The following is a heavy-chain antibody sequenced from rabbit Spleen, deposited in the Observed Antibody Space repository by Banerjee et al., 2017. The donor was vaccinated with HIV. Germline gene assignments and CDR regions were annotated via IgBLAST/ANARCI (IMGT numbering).Heavy chain of an antibody. CDR3: ARDGAGGSYFAL. Sequence: QSLEESGGGLVQPEGSLTLTCTASGFTFSSSYYMCWVRQAPGKGLEWIACIYGGSGSSTAYASWAKGRFTISKTSSTTVTLQMTSLTAADTATYFCARDGAGGSYFALWGPGTLVTVS. CDR2: IYGGSGSST. CDR1: GFTFSSSYY. D-gene: IGHD8-1*01. J-gene: IGHJ4*01. V-gene: IGHV1S40*01.